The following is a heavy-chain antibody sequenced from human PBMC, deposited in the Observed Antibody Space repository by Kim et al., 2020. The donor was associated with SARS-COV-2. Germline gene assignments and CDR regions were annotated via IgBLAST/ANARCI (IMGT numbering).Heavy chain of an antibody. V-gene: IGHV6-1*01. D-gene: IGHD6-6*01. CDR3: ARDLQLVRSLDY. Sequence: DYAVSVKSRITINPDTSKNQFSLQLNSVTPEDTAVYYCARDLQLVRSLDYWGQGTLVTVSS. J-gene: IGHJ4*02.